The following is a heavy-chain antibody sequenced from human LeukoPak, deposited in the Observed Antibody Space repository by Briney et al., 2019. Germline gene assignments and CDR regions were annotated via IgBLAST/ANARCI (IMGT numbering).Heavy chain of an antibody. CDR2: INPNSGGT. CDR1: GYTFTGYY. J-gene: IGHJ5*02. Sequence: ASVKVSCKASGYTFTGYYMHWVRQAPGQGLEWTGWINPNSGGTNYAQKFQGRVTMTRDTSISTAYMELSRLRSDDTAVYYCARDRGSYGYNWFDPWGQGTLVTVSS. D-gene: IGHD1-26*01. V-gene: IGHV1-2*02. CDR3: ARDRGSYGYNWFDP.